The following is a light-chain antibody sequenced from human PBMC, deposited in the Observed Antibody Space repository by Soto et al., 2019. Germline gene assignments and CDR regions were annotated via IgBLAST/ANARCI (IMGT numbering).Light chain of an antibody. Sequence: QSVLTQPPSASGTPGQNVTISCSGSSSNIGINTVNWYQQLPGTAPKLLIFHSDKRPSGVPDRFSGAKSGTSAPLAISGLQSEDEADYYCATWDDSLKKVFGGVTKLTVL. V-gene: IGLV1-44*01. CDR3: ATWDDSLKKV. CDR2: HSD. J-gene: IGLJ2*01. CDR1: SSNIGINT.